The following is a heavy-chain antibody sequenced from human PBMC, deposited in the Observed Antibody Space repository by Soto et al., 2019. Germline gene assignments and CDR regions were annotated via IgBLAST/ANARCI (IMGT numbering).Heavy chain of an antibody. V-gene: IGHV1-18*01. D-gene: IGHD2-15*01. CDR3: ARDWDIRDGMDV. CDR2: ISAYNGNT. CDR1: GYTLTELS. J-gene: IGHJ6*02. Sequence: ASVKVSCKVSGYTLTELSMHWVRQAPGKGLEWMGWISAYNGNTNYAQKLQGRVTMTTDTSTSTAYMELRSLRSDDTAVYYCARDWDIRDGMDVWGQGTTVTVSS.